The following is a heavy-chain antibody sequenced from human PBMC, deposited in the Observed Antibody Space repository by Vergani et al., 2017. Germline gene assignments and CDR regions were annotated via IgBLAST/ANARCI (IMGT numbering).Heavy chain of an antibody. V-gene: IGHV3-21*01. J-gene: IGHJ4*02. CDR2: ISSSSSYI. Sequence: EVQLVESGGGLVKPGGSLRLSCAASGFTFSSYSMNWVRQAPGKGLEWVSSISSSSSYIYDADSVTGRFTISRENAKNSLYLQMHSLRAEDTAVYYCARVMSAQTGIFDYWGQGTLVTVSS. CDR1: GFTFSSYS. CDR3: ARVMSAQTGIFDY. D-gene: IGHD1-14*01.